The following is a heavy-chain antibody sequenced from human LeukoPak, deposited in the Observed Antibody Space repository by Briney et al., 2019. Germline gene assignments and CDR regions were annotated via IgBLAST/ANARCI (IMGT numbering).Heavy chain of an antibody. CDR3: ARGHYEFGELANWFDP. D-gene: IGHD3-10*01. CDR1: GGSISSYY. J-gene: IGHJ5*02. V-gene: IGHV4-59*01. Sequence: MASETLSLTCTVSGGSISSYYWSWIRQPPGKGLEWIGYIYYSGSTNYNPPLKSRVTISVDTSKNQFSLKLSSVTAADTAVYYCARGHYEFGELANWFDPWGQGTLVTVSS. CDR2: IYYSGST.